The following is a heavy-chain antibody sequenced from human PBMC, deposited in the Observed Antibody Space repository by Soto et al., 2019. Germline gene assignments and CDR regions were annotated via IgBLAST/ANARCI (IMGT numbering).Heavy chain of an antibody. Sequence: PSETLSLTCTVSGGSISSYYWIWIRQPPGKGLEWIGHIYNGGRPNCSPSLQSRVAISVDTSKNQFSLRLSSVTTADTAVYYCARDRDFRFDYWGQGTQVTVSS. CDR1: GGSISSYY. J-gene: IGHJ4*02. CDR3: ARDRDFRFDY. V-gene: IGHV4-59*01. CDR2: IYNGGRP.